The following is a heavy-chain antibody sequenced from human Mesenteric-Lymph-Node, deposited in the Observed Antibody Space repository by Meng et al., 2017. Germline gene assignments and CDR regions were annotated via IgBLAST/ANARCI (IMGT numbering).Heavy chain of an antibody. J-gene: IGHJ4*02. CDR2: IYHSGST. D-gene: IGHD2-8*01. Sequence: SETLSLTCVVSGGSISSSNWWSWVRQPPGKGLEWIGEIYHSGSTNYNPSLKSRVTISVDKSKNQFSLKLSSVTAADTAVYYCASVFELLGYCTNGVCYTGDYWGQGTLVTVYS. CDR3: ASVFELLGYCTNGVCYTGDY. CDR1: GGSISSSNW. V-gene: IGHV4-4*02.